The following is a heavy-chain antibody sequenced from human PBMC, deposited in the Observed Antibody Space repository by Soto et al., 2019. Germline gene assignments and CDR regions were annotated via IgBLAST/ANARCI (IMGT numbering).Heavy chain of an antibody. CDR3: AAWAEGATEVH. Sequence: MRLSCETSGFSFSVYGMHWVRQAPGKGLEWVAVIWYDASKQFYAASVEGRFTISRDNSKAILYLQMNSLRAEDTAVYYCAAWAEGATEVHWGQGTLVTAPQ. J-gene: IGHJ4*02. CDR2: IWYDASKQ. D-gene: IGHD2-15*01. V-gene: IGHV3-33*01. CDR1: GFSFSVYG.